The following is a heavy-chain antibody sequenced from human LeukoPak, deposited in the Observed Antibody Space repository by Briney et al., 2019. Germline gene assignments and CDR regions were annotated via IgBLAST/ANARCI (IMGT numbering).Heavy chain of an antibody. CDR2: IYYSGST. Sequence: SETLSLTCTVSGGSISSSSYYWGWIRQPPGKGLEWIGSIYYSGSTYYNPSLKSRVTISVDTSKNQFSLKLSSVTAADAAIYYCARKDPGYSGYSDFDYWGQGTLVTVSS. V-gene: IGHV4-39*01. CDR1: GGSISSSSYY. CDR3: ARKDPGYSGYSDFDY. D-gene: IGHD5-12*01. J-gene: IGHJ4*02.